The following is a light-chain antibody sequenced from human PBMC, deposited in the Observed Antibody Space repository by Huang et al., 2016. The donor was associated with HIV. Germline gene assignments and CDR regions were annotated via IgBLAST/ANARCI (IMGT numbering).Light chain of an antibody. CDR1: QSVSSN. J-gene: IGKJ4*01. V-gene: IGKV3-15*01. CDR2: GAS. Sequence: EIVLTQSPATLSVSPGDRATLSCRASQSVSSNLAWHQQKPGQAPRLLIYGASTRATAIPARFSGSESGTEFTLTISSLQSEDIAVYYCQQYNNWPLSFGGGTKVEIK. CDR3: QQYNNWPLS.